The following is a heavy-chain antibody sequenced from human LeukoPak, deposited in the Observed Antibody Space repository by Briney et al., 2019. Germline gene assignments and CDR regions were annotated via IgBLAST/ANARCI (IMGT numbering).Heavy chain of an antibody. CDR1: GFTFSTYA. V-gene: IGHV3-48*02. Sequence: GGSLRLSCTVSGFTFSTYAMAWVRQAPGKGLEWLSYITSSSKINYADSVKGRFTISRDNAKNSLHLQMISLTDEDTAVYYCARSANPGVHDFDPWGQGTLVTVSS. J-gene: IGHJ5*02. D-gene: IGHD6-6*01. CDR3: ARSANPGVHDFDP. CDR2: ITSSSKI.